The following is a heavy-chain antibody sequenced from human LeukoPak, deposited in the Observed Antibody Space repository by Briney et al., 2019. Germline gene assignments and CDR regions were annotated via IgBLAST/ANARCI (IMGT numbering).Heavy chain of an antibody. CDR3: ASGYISGSYQRYYYYGGLDV. CDR1: GFTFSSYA. CDR2: INTDGSTT. V-gene: IGHV3-74*01. Sequence: GGSLRLSCAASGFTFSSYAMSWVRQAPGKGLEWVSHINTDGSTTNYGDSVKGRFTISRDNAKNTLHLQMNSLRAADTAVYYCASGYISGSYQRYYYYGGLDVWGQGTTVTFSS. D-gene: IGHD3-10*01. J-gene: IGHJ6*02.